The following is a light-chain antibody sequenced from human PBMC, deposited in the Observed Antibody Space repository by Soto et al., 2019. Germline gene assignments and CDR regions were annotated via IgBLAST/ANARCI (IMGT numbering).Light chain of an antibody. CDR1: QTINTY. CDR2: AIS. CDR3: QQSYSMPPWT. Sequence: DIQMTQSPSSLSASVGDSVTISCRTGQTINTYLNWYQQKPGQAPKVLIFAISTLQPGVPSRFRGGGAGTEFSLAISSLHPEDAATYYCQQSYSMPPWTFGQGTKVQIK. J-gene: IGKJ1*01. V-gene: IGKV1-39*01.